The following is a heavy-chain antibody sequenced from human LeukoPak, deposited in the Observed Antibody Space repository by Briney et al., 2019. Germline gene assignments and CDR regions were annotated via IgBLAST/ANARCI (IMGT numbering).Heavy chain of an antibody. Sequence: PGRSLRLSCAASGFTFSSYNMNWVRQSPGKGLEWVSYISRSSSTVYYADSVKGRFTISRDNDKNSLYLQMNSLRDEDTAVYYCARDHSASNYYYYGMDVWGQGTTVTVSS. CDR3: ARDHSASNYYYYGMDV. CDR1: GFTFSSYN. J-gene: IGHJ6*02. CDR2: ISRSSSTV. D-gene: IGHD2-21*01. V-gene: IGHV3-48*02.